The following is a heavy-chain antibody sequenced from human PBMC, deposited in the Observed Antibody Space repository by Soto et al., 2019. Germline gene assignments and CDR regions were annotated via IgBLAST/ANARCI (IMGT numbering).Heavy chain of an antibody. Sequence: GGSLRLSCAASGFTFSNAWMSWVRQAPGKGLEWVGRIKSKTDGGTTDYAAPVKGRFTISRDDSKNTLYLQMNSLKTEDTAVYYCTTDRRAPSGSYYIDYWGQGTLVTVSS. J-gene: IGHJ4*02. CDR1: GFTFSNAW. CDR2: IKSKTDGGTT. D-gene: IGHD1-26*01. V-gene: IGHV3-15*01. CDR3: TTDRRAPSGSYYIDY.